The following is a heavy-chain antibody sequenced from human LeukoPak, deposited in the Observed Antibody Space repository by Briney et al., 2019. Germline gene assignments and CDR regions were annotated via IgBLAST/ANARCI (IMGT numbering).Heavy chain of an antibody. Sequence: GGSLRLSCAASGFTFSSYSMNWVRQAPGKGLEWVSSISSSSSYIYYADSVKGRFTISRDNAKNSLYLQMNGLRAEDTAVYYCARDWGTAGPPHYYMDVWGKGTTVTVSS. V-gene: IGHV3-21*01. CDR3: ARDWGTAGPPHYYMDV. J-gene: IGHJ6*03. D-gene: IGHD1-1*01. CDR2: ISSSSSYI. CDR1: GFTFSSYS.